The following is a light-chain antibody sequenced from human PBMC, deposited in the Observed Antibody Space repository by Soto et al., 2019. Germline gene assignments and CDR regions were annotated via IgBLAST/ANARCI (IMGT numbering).Light chain of an antibody. V-gene: IGKV1-39*01. Sequence: DIQMTQSPSSLSASVGDRVTITCRASQSISTYLNWYQQKPGKAPKLLIYTASSLESGVPSRFSGSGSGTDFTLTISSLQPEDCATYYCQQSDSTPPTFGQGTKVEIK. CDR3: QQSDSTPPT. CDR2: TAS. CDR1: QSISTY. J-gene: IGKJ1*01.